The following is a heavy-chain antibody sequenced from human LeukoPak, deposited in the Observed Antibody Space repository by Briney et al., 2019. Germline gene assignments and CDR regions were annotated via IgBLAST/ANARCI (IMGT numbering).Heavy chain of an antibody. V-gene: IGHV4-59*01. CDR1: GGTITRYY. J-gene: IGHJ4*02. D-gene: IGHD5-12*01. CDR3: ARSSRGGGYGYYFDY. CDR2: IYYSGST. Sequence: SETLSLTCSVSGGTITRYYWSWIRQPPGKGLEWIGYIYYSGSTIYNPSLKSRVTISVDTPKNQFSLKLSSVTAADTAVYYCARSSRGGGYGYYFDYWGQGTLVTVSS.